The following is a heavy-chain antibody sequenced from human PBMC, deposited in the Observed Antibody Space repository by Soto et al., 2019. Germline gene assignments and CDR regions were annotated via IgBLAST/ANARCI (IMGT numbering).Heavy chain of an antibody. CDR3: ARDQVGQSRHKGGRWFDP. J-gene: IGHJ5*02. CDR2: ISSSSSYI. D-gene: IGHD3-16*01. Sequence: GSLRLSCAASGFTFSSYSMNWVRQAPGKGLEWVSSISSSSSYIYYADSVKGRFTISRDNAKNSLYLQMNSLRAEDTAVYYCARDQVGQSRHKGGRWFDPWGQGTLVTVSS. V-gene: IGHV3-21*01. CDR1: GFTFSSYS.